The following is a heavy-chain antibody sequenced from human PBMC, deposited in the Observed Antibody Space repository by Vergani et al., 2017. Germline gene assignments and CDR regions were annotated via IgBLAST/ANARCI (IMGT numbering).Heavy chain of an antibody. CDR2: ISYDGSNK. J-gene: IGHJ6*03. CDR1: GFTFSSYA. D-gene: IGHD2-15*01. CDR3: ARTPYCSGGSCYGAEYYYYYMDV. Sequence: QVQLVESGGGVVQPGRSLRLSCAASGFTFSSYAVHWVRQAPGKGLEWVAVISYDGSNKYYADSVKGRFTISRDNSKNTLYLQMNSLRSEDTAVYYCARTPYCSGGSCYGAEYYYYYMDVWGKXP. V-gene: IGHV3-30-3*01.